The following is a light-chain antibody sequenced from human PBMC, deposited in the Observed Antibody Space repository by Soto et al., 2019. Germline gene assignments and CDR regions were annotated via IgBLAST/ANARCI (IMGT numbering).Light chain of an antibody. V-gene: IGLV2-14*01. CDR1: SSDIGRYNY. CDR3: CSYTRSSTLL. J-gene: IGLJ2*01. CDR2: EVN. Sequence: QSVLTQPAYVSGSHGQSITISCTGTSSDIGRYNYVSWYQQHPGGAPRLMIYEVNNRPAGVSNRFSGSKSGNTASLTISGLQPADEADYYCCSYTRSSTLLFGGGTKLTVL.